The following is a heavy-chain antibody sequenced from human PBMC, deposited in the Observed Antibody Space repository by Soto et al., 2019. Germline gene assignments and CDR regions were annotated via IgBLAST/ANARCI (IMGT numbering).Heavy chain of an antibody. CDR2: ISAYNGNT. D-gene: IGHD5-18*01. V-gene: IGHV1-18*04. J-gene: IGHJ6*02. CDR1: GYTFTSYG. CDR3: ARGWDTAMPNYYYGMDV. Sequence: GASVKVSCKASGYTFTSYGISWVRQAPGQGLEWMGWISAYNGNTNYAQKLQGRVTMTTDTSTSTAYTELRSLRSDDTAVYYCARGWDTAMPNYYYGMDVWGQGTTVTVSS.